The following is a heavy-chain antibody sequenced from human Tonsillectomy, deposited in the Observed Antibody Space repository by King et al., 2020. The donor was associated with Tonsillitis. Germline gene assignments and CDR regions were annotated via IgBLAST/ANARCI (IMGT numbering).Heavy chain of an antibody. CDR2: IYYSGST. D-gene: IGHD3-10*01. J-gene: IGHJ5*02. CDR3: ARSITMVRGVMNPNWFDP. Sequence: QLQESGPGLVKPSETLSLTCTVSGGSISSSSYYWGWIRQPPGQGLEWIGSIYYSGSTYYNPSLKSRVTISVDTSKNQFSLKLSSVTAADTAVYYCARSITMVRGVMNPNWFDPWGQGTLVTVSS. CDR1: GGSISSSSYY. V-gene: IGHV4-39*07.